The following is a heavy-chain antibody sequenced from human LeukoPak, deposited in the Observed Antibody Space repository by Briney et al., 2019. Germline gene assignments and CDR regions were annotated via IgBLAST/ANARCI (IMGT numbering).Heavy chain of an antibody. CDR2: ISAYNGNT. J-gene: IGHJ3*02. Sequence: ASVKVSCKPSGYTFTNYGISWVRQAPGLGREWMGWISAYNGNTNDAQKVQGRVTMTTDTSTSTAYMELRSLRFDDTAVYYCARDQSVRLLQTSSTYFKHVFAIWGQGSMVTVSS. CDR1: GYTFTNYG. V-gene: IGHV1-18*01. D-gene: IGHD6-13*01. CDR3: ARDQSVRLLQTSSTYFKHVFAI.